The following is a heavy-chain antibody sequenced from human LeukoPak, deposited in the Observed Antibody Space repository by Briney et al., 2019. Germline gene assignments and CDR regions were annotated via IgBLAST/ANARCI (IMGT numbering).Heavy chain of an antibody. CDR2: IKSDGGTT. V-gene: IGHV3-15*01. CDR3: TTEKEVRVGLTKGAFDI. J-gene: IGHJ3*02. Sequence: GGSLGLSCAASEFTFSNAWMSWVRQAPGKGLEWVGRIKSDGGTTDYAAPVKGRFTISRDDSKNTLYLQMNSLQTEDTAVYYCTTEKEVRVGLTKGAFDIWGQGTMVTVSS. D-gene: IGHD1-26*01. CDR1: EFTFSNAW.